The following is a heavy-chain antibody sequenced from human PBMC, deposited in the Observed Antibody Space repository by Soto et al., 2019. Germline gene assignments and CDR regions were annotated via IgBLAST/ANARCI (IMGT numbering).Heavy chain of an antibody. D-gene: IGHD2-2*01. V-gene: IGHV3-33*01. CDR3: ARGGDIVLVPAAIPPSASYYYYGMDV. CDR2: IWYDGSNK. CDR1: GFTFSSYG. Sequence: GGSLRLSCAASGFTFSSYGMHWVRQAPGKGLEWVAVIWYDGSNKYYADSVKGRFTISRDNSKNTLYLQMNSLRAEDTAVYYCARGGDIVLVPAAIPPSASYYYYGMDVWGQGTTVTVSS. J-gene: IGHJ6*02.